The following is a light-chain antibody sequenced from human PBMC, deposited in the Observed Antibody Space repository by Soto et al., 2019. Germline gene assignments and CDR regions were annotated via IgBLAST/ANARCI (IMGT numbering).Light chain of an antibody. CDR3: QQYDKSVLT. CDR1: QSVSSSY. V-gene: IGKV3-20*01. CDR2: AAS. Sequence: EIVLTQSPGTLSLSPGERATLSCRASQSVSSSYLAWYQQKAGQAPRLLIYAASRRATGIPDRFSGSGSGTDFTLTISTLEPEDFALYYCQQYDKSVLTFGGGTKV. J-gene: IGKJ4*01.